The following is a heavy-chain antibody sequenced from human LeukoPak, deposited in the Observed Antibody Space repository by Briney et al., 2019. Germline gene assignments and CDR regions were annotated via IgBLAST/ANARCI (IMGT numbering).Heavy chain of an antibody. CDR2: ISGSGATA. CDR1: GFTFNVYA. J-gene: IGHJ4*02. CDR3: AGGINSLHLDFDY. V-gene: IGHV3-23*01. D-gene: IGHD4-23*01. Sequence: PGGSLRLSCAASGFTFNVYAMAWVRQAPGEGLEWVSSISGSGATAYYADSVKGRFTISRDNSKNTVFLQMNSLRAEDMAFYYCAGGINSLHLDFDYWGLGALVTVSS.